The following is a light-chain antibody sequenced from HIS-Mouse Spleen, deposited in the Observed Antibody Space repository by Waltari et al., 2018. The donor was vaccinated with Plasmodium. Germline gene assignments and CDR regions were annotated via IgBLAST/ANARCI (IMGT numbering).Light chain of an antibody. Sequence: ELTQPPSVSVSPGQTARITCSGDALPKQYAYWYQQLPGTAPKLLIYSNYQRPSGLPDLFSGSKSGTSASLAISGLQSEDEADYYCAACDDSLYGVVFGGGTKLTVL. CDR3: AACDDSLYGVV. J-gene: IGLJ2*01. CDR1: LPKQY. CDR2: SNY. V-gene: IGLV1-44*01.